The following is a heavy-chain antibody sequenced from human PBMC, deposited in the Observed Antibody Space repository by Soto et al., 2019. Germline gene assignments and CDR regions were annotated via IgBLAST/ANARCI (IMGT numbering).Heavy chain of an antibody. D-gene: IGHD3-22*01. Sequence: SETLSLTCTVSGGSISSGGYYWSWIRQHPGKGLEWIGYIYYSGSTYYNPSLKSRVTISVDTSKNQFSLKLSSVTAADTAVYYCASGRNYYDSSGYADWGQGXLVTVYS. J-gene: IGHJ4*02. V-gene: IGHV4-31*03. CDR1: GGSISSGGYY. CDR3: ASGRNYYDSSGYAD. CDR2: IYYSGST.